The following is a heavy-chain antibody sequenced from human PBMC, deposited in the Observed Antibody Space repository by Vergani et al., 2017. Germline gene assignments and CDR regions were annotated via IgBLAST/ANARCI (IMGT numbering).Heavy chain of an antibody. D-gene: IGHD2-2*01. CDR2: IRYDGSNK. V-gene: IGHV3-30*02. J-gene: IGHJ4*02. CDR1: GFTFSSYG. CDR3: AKLGVVVPAAMNPDY. Sequence: VQLLESGGGLVQPGGSLRLSCAASGFTFSSYGMHWVRQAPGKGLEWVAFIRYDGSNKYYADSVKGRFTISRDNSKNTLYLQMNSLRAEDTAVYYCAKLGVVVPAAMNPDYWGQGTLVTVSS.